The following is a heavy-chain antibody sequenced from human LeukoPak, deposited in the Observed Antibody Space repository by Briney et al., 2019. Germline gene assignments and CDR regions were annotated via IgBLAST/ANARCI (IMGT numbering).Heavy chain of an antibody. J-gene: IGHJ4*02. CDR1: GGSISSYY. Sequence: SGTLCLTCTVSGGSISSYYRSWVRQPPGKGLEWVGYIYYSGCTNYNPSLKSRVTISVDTSKNQFSLKLNSVTAADTAVYYCARREYSSSSGGFDYWGQGTLVTVSS. CDR2: IYYSGCT. CDR3: ARREYSSSSGGFDY. V-gene: IGHV4-59*01. D-gene: IGHD6-6*01.